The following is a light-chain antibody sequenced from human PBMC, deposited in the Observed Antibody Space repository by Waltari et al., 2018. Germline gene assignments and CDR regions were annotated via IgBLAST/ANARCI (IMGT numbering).Light chain of an antibody. CDR1: ISNIGAGCD. Sequence: QSVLTQPPSVSGAPGQRVTISCTGSISNIGAGCDLHWYQQLPGTAPKLLIYDNNNRPSGVPDRFSGSKSGTSASLAITGLQAEDEADYYCQSYDRSLSGSVFGGGTKLTVL. V-gene: IGLV1-40*01. CDR3: QSYDRSLSGSV. J-gene: IGLJ2*01. CDR2: DNN.